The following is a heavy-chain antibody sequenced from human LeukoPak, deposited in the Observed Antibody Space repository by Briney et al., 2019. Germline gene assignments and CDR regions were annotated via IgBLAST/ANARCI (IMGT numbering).Heavy chain of an antibody. V-gene: IGHV4-59*01. J-gene: IGHJ4*02. CDR3: ASHAVAGFYFDY. D-gene: IGHD6-19*01. CDR2: IYYSGST. CDR1: GGSISSYY. Sequence: SETLFLTCTVSGGSISSYYWSWIRQPPGKGLEWIGYIYYSGSTNYNPSLKSRVTISVDTSKNQFSLKLSSVTAADTAVYYCASHAVAGFYFDYWGQGTLVTVSS.